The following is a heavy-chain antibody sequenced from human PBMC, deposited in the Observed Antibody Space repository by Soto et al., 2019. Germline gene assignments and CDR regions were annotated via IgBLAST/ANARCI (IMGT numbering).Heavy chain of an antibody. CDR1: HGSVSRAPFY. V-gene: IGHV4-31*03. CDR2: IYSRGNT. Sequence: SETLSLTCTVSHGSVSRAPFYWTWIRQHPGKGLEWIGYIYSRGNTYYRPSLKSRVSISIDTSHNKFSLRLNTVTAADTAVYYCARSGYGSSFFDHWGQGTRVTVTS. D-gene: IGHD6-13*01. CDR3: ARSGYGSSFFDH. J-gene: IGHJ4*01.